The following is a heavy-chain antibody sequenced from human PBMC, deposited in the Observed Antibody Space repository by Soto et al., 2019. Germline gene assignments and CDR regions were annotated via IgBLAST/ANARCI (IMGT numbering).Heavy chain of an antibody. J-gene: IGHJ4*02. D-gene: IGHD4-17*01. V-gene: IGHV3-7*01. CDR2: INQDGSVK. CDR1: GFTFGHYW. CDR3: GRDPGYGALDY. Sequence: EVQLVDSGGDLVQPGGSLRLSCAASGFTFGHYWMTWVRQAPGKGLEWVANINQDGSVKTYLDSMKGRLTISRDNAQDSLYLQMDSLRAEDTAVYYCGRDPGYGALDYWGQGTLVTVSA.